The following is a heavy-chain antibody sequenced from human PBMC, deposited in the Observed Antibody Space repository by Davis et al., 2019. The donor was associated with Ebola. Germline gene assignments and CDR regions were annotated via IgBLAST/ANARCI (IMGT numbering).Heavy chain of an antibody. J-gene: IGHJ6*02. CDR2: INHSGST. D-gene: IGHD3-10*01. Sequence: ESLKISCAASGFTFSSYAMSWVRQAPGKGLEWIGEINHSGSTNYNPSLKSRVTISVDTSKNQFSLKLSSVTAADTAVYYCARGGPRRYYYYGMDVWGQGTTVTVSS. CDR3: ARGGPRRYYYYGMDV. CDR1: GFTFSSYA. V-gene: IGHV4-34*01.